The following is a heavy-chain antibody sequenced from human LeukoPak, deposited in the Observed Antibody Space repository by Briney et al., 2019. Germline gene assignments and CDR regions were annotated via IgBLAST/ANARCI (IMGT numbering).Heavy chain of an antibody. CDR1: GFAFDDYA. D-gene: IGHD2-21*01. CDR2: VSWNSGTI. J-gene: IGHJ1*01. CDR3: AKDRAQGVPFRVIDH. Sequence: PGMSLRLSCAVSGFAFDDYALHWVRQAPGKGLEWVSGVSWNSGTIGYGESVRGRFTISRGNAKNSLFLQMDSLRPEDTGLYYCAKDRAQGVPFRVIDHWGQGTLVTVTS. V-gene: IGHV3-9*01.